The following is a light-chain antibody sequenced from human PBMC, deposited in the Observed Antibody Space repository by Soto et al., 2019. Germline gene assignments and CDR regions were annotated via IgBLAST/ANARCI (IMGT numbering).Light chain of an antibody. J-gene: IGKJ5*01. Sequence: EFVLTQSPCTLSLSPGERATLSCRAGQNVGSNYLAWYQQHPGQPPRLLIYGISTRATGIPARFSGSGSGTEFSLTISSLQSEDFAVYYCQQYSKWPITFGQGRRLEIK. CDR3: QQYSKWPIT. V-gene: IGKV3-15*01. CDR1: QNVGSN. CDR2: GIS.